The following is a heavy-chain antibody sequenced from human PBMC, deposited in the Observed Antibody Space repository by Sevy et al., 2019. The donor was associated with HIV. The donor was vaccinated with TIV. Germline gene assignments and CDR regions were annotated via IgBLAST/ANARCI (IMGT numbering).Heavy chain of an antibody. V-gene: IGHV3-11*01. CDR1: GFALSDYY. CDR3: ARDHVKDGDLGDYYYFAMDV. J-gene: IGHJ6*02. Sequence: GGSLRLSCAGSGFALSDYYMSWIRQAPGKGLEWHSYISDGDDAIYYADSVKSRFTITRDNAKNSLFLQMNSLRVEDTAVYYCARDHVKDGDLGDYYYFAMDVWGQGTTVTVSS. D-gene: IGHD4-17*01. CDR2: ISDGDDAI.